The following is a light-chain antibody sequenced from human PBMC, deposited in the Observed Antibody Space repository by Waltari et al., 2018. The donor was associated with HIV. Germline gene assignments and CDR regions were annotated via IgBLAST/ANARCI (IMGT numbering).Light chain of an antibody. CDR2: GAS. V-gene: IGKV3-20*01. CDR3: QQYGSSPPVT. Sequence: EIVLTQSPGTLSLSPGERATLSCRASQSVSSSYLAWYQQKPGQAPRLLIYGASSRATGIPDRFSGSGSGTDFTLTISRLEPEDFAVYYCQQYGSSPPVTFGRGTKVEIK. CDR1: QSVSSSY. J-gene: IGKJ4*01.